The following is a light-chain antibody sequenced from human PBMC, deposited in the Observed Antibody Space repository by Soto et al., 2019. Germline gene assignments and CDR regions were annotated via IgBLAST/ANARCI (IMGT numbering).Light chain of an antibody. Sequence: EIVMTQSPVTLSVSPGERATLSCRASQNVNYNLGWYQQKPGQAPRLLIYCASARATGIPDRFSGSGSGTEFTLTISSLQSEDFAVYYCQQYNNWPRTFGQGTKVEVK. CDR3: QQYNNWPRT. CDR2: CAS. J-gene: IGKJ1*01. CDR1: QNVNYN. V-gene: IGKV3-15*01.